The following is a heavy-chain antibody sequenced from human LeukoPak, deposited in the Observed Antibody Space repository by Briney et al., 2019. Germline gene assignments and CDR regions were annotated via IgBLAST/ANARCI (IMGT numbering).Heavy chain of an antibody. V-gene: IGHV1-46*01. J-gene: IGHJ5*02. CDR1: GYTFTSYY. Sequence: ASVKVSCKASGYTFTSYYIHWVRQAPGQGLEWMGIINLSGGSTSYAQKFQGRVTMTRDMSTSTVYMELSSLRSEDTAVYFRARDYGDYNWFDPWGQGTLVTVSS. CDR2: INLSGGST. D-gene: IGHD4-17*01. CDR3: ARDYGDYNWFDP.